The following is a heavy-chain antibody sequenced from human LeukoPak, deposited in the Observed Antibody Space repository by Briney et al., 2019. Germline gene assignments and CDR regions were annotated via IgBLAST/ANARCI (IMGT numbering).Heavy chain of an antibody. J-gene: IGHJ4*02. V-gene: IGHV3-33*01. Sequence: GGSLRLSCAASGFTFSSYGMHWVRQAPGKGLEWVAVMYYDGISKYYADSVKGRFTISRDNSNNTLYLQMNSLRVEDTAVYYCARDYYCSGGSCLYFDYWGQGTLVTVSS. CDR1: GFTFSSYG. CDR2: MYYDGISK. CDR3: ARDYYCSGGSCLYFDY. D-gene: IGHD2-15*01.